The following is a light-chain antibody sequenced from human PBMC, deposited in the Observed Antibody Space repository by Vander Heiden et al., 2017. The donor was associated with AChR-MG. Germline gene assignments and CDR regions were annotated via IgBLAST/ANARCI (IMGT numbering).Light chain of an antibody. CDR1: QGISSY. Sequence: AIRMTQSPSSLSASTGDRVTITCRASQGISSYLAWYQQKPGKAPKLLIYAASTLQSGVPSRFSASGSGTEFTLTISCLQSEDFATYYCQQDDSYPRTFGHGTKVDIK. CDR3: QQDDSYPRT. J-gene: IGKJ3*01. V-gene: IGKV1-8*01. CDR2: AAS.